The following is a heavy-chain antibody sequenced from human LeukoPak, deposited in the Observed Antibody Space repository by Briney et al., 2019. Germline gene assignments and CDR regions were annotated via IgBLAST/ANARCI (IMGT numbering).Heavy chain of an antibody. CDR3: AKEGSKYSGSYIDY. CDR1: GFTFSSYG. V-gene: IGHV3-30*02. D-gene: IGHD1-26*01. Sequence: PGGSLRLSCAASGFTFSSYGMHWVRQAPGKGLEWVAFIRYDGSNKYYADSVKGRFTISRDNSKNTLYLQMNSLRAEDTAVYYCAKEGSKYSGSYIDYWGQGTLVTVSS. CDR2: IRYDGSNK. J-gene: IGHJ4*02.